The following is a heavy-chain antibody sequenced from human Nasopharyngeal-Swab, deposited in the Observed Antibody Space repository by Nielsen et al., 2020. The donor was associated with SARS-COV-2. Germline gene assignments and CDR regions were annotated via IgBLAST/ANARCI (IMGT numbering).Heavy chain of an antibody. V-gene: IGHV1-18*01. CDR3: ARDPYGSTQQLAPRGELRHRPFDY. Sequence: ASVKVSCKASGYTFTSYGISWVRQAPGQGLEWMGCISAYNGNTNYAQKLQGRVTMTPDTSTSTAYMELRSLRSDDTAVYYCARDPYGSTQQLAPRGELRHRPFDYWGQGTLVTVSS. CDR1: GYTFTSYG. J-gene: IGHJ4*02. D-gene: IGHD6-13*01. CDR2: ISAYNGNT.